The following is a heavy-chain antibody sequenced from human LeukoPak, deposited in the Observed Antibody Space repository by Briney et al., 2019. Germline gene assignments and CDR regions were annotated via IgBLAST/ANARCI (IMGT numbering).Heavy chain of an antibody. CDR1: GFTFSDYY. CDR3: ARGRFGYYDSSGYYSDAFDI. V-gene: IGHV4-34*01. Sequence: GSLRLSCAASGFTFSDYYMSWIRQPPGKGLEWIGEINHSGSTNYNPSLKSRVTISVDTSKNQFSLKLSSVTAADTAVYYCARGRFGYYDSSGYYSDAFDIWGQGTMVTVSS. D-gene: IGHD3-22*01. CDR2: INHSGST. J-gene: IGHJ3*02.